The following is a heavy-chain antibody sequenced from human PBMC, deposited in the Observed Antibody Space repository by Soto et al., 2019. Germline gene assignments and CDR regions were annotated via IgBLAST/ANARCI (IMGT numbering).Heavy chain of an antibody. J-gene: IGHJ6*02. CDR1: GGTFSTDS. V-gene: IGHV1-69*12. CDR3: AREIDGYYGMDG. CDR2: IIPMFGTA. Sequence: QVQLVQSGAEVKKPGSSVKVSCKASGGTFSTDSISWVRQAPGQGLEWMGGIIPMFGTANNAQKFQGRVTITADESTSTAYMELSSLRSEDTAVYFCAREIDGYYGMDGWGQGTTVTVAS.